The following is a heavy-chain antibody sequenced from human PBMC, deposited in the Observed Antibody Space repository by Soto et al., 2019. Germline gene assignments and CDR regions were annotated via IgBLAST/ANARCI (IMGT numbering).Heavy chain of an antibody. Sequence: EVQLVESGGGLVKPGGSLRLACAASGFTFSDAWMSWVRQAPGKGLEWVGRIESKTDDGTTDYAAPVKGRFTISRDDSKNTLYLQMNSLETEDTAVYYCATDLPGSIIHVYYYGMDVWGQGTTVTVSS. V-gene: IGHV3-15*04. CDR2: IESKTDDGTT. J-gene: IGHJ6*02. D-gene: IGHD2-2*01. CDR3: ATDLPGSIIHVYYYGMDV. CDR1: GFTFSDAW.